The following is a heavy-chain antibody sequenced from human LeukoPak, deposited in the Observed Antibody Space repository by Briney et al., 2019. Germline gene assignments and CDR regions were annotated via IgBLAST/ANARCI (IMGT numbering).Heavy chain of an antibody. CDR1: GFTVSSNY. Sequence: TGGSLRLSCAASGFTVSSNYKSWVRQAPGKGLEWVSIIYRGGNTYYADSVKGRFTISRDNSKNTLYFQMNSLRAEDTAVYYCARQYCSSTSCNGAFDIWGQGTVVTVSS. J-gene: IGHJ3*02. CDR3: ARQYCSSTSCNGAFDI. V-gene: IGHV3-53*01. CDR2: IYRGGNT. D-gene: IGHD2-2*01.